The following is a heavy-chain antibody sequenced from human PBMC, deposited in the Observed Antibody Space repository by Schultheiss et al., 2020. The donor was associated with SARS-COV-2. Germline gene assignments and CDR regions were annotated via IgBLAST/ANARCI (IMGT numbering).Heavy chain of an antibody. CDR2: IHDSGST. V-gene: IGHV4-61*05. J-gene: IGHJ4*02. D-gene: IGHD4-23*01. Sequence: QTLSLTCTVSGGSISSSSYYWGWIRQPPGKGLEWIGFIHDSGSTNYNPSLKSRVTISVDTSKNQFSLKLTSVTAADTAIYYCARRRSDGNWYLDTWGPGTLVTVSS. CDR1: GGSISSSSYY. CDR3: ARRRSDGNWYLDT.